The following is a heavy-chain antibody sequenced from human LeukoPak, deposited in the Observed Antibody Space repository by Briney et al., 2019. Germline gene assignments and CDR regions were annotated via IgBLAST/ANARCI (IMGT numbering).Heavy chain of an antibody. V-gene: IGHV3-7*01. Sequence: GGSLRLSCAASGFTFSSYWMSWVRQAPGKGLEWGANIKQDGSEKYYVDSVKGRFTICRDNAKNSLYLQMNSLRAEDTAVYYCARALKLYYYDSSGPLPVDYWGQGTLVTVSS. CDR1: GFTFSSYW. J-gene: IGHJ4*02. CDR3: ARALKLYYYDSSGPLPVDY. CDR2: IKQDGSEK. D-gene: IGHD3-22*01.